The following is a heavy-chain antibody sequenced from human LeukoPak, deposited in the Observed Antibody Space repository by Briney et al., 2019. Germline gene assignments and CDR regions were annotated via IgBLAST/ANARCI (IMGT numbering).Heavy chain of an antibody. V-gene: IGHV4-4*07. J-gene: IGHJ4*02. CDR2: IYTSGST. D-gene: IGHD1-26*01. CDR3: ARDSPEVGATNPFDY. Sequence: SETLSLTCTVSGGSISSYYWSWIRQPAGKGLEWIGRIYTSGSTNYNPSLKRRVTISVDTSKNQFSLKLSSVTAADTAVYYCARDSPEVGATNPFDYWGQGTLVTVSS. CDR1: GGSISSYY.